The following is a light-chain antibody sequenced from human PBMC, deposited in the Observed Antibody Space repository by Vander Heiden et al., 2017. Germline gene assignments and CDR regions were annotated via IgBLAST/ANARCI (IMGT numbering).Light chain of an antibody. CDR1: TVVDKY. V-gene: IGLV3-1*01. CDR2: QDS. Sequence: SYELTQPPSGSVSPGQTASITCSGDTVVDKYACCYQQKPGQSPVLVIYQDSKRTSGIPERFSGSNSGNTATLTISGTQAMDAADYYCQAWDSSTDVVFGGGTKLTVL. CDR3: QAWDSSTDVV. J-gene: IGLJ2*01.